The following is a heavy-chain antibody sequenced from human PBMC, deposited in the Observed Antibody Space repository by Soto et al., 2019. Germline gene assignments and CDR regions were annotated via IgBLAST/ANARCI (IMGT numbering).Heavy chain of an antibody. CDR1: GGSFSGYY. V-gene: IGHV4-34*01. Sequence: PSETLSLTCAVYGGSFSGYYWSWIRQPPGKGLEWIEEINHSGSTNYNPSLKSRVTISVDTSKNQFSLKLSSVTAADTAVYYCARGAARITMVRGVIITADFDYWGQGTLVTVSS. CDR3: ARGAARITMVRGVIITADFDY. CDR2: INHSGST. J-gene: IGHJ4*02. D-gene: IGHD3-10*01.